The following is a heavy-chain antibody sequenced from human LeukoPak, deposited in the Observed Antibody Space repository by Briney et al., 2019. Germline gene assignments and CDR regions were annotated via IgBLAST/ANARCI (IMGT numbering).Heavy chain of an antibody. Sequence: PSQTLSLTCTVSGGSISSGSYYWSWIRQPAGKGLEWIGRIYTSGSTNYNPSLKSRGTISVDTSKNQFSLKLSSVTAADTAVYYCARDVGYCSSTNCYAPDHFDYWGQGTLVTVSS. CDR1: GGSISSGSYY. D-gene: IGHD2-2*01. CDR3: ARDVGYCSSTNCYAPDHFDY. J-gene: IGHJ4*02. CDR2: IYTSGST. V-gene: IGHV4-61*02.